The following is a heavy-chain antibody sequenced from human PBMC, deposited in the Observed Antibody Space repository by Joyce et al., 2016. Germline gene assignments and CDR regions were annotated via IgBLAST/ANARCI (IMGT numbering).Heavy chain of an antibody. V-gene: IGHV5-51*01. J-gene: IGHJ4*02. D-gene: IGHD3-3*01. CDR2: CLPGDSYT. CDR3: ARLPRRPSLRFLEWLFEY. Sequence: EVRLVQSGAEVKKPGESLKISCKASGYNFTSHWIAWVRQMPGKGLEWIGVCLPGDSYTRYNPSSQGRVTISADKSITAAYLQWSSLKASDTAIYYCARLPRRPSLRFLEWLFEYWGQGTLVTVSS. CDR1: GYNFTSHW.